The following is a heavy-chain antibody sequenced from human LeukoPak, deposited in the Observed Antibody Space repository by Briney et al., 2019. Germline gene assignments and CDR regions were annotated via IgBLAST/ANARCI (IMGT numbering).Heavy chain of an antibody. Sequence: GGSLRLSCAASGFTFSDYWMSWVRQAPGKGLEWVANIEEDGSANYYVDSVKGRFTISRDNAKNSLYLQMNSPQAEDTDVSYCATDRPHSVWGQGTLVTVSS. V-gene: IGHV3-7*01. CDR2: IEEDGSAN. J-gene: IGHJ4*02. CDR1: GFTFSDYW. CDR3: ATDRPHSV. D-gene: IGHD6-13*01.